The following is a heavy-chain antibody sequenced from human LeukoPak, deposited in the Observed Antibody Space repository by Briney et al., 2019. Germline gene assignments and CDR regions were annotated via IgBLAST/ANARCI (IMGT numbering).Heavy chain of an antibody. CDR3: ARDPGGVSSGYYYVENWFDP. J-gene: IGHJ5*02. CDR1: GYTFTVYY. CDR2: INPNSGGT. V-gene: IGHV1-2*02. Sequence: ASVTVSCTASGYTFTVYYMHWVRQAPGQGLEWVGWINPNSGGTNYAQKFQGRVTMTRDTSISTAYMELSRLRSDDTAVYYCARDPGGVSSGYYYVENWFDPWGQGTLVTVSS. D-gene: IGHD3-22*01.